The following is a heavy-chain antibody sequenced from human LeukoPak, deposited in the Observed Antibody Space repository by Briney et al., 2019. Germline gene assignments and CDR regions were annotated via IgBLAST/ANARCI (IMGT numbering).Heavy chain of an antibody. Sequence: ASGKVSCKASGYTFTIYYMHWVRQAPGQGLEWMGIINTSGGSTSYAQKFQGRVTMTRDTSTSTVYMELSSLRSDDTAVYYCISAWSGGDYWGQGTLVTVSS. J-gene: IGHJ4*02. CDR2: INTSGGST. V-gene: IGHV1-46*01. CDR3: ISAWSGGDY. CDR1: GYTFTIYY. D-gene: IGHD3-10*01.